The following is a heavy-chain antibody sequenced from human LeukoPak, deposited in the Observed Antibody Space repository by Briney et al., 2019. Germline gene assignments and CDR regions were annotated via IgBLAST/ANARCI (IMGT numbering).Heavy chain of an antibody. J-gene: IGHJ4*02. CDR3: ARGRAHYYDSSGYYYRYYFDY. Sequence: SETLSLTCAVYGGSFSGYYWSWIRQPPEKGLEWIGEINHSGSTNYNPSLKSRVTISVDTSKNQFSLKLSSVTAADTAVYYCARGRAHYYDSSGYYYRYYFDYWGQGTLVTVSS. CDR1: GGSFSGYY. D-gene: IGHD3-22*01. CDR2: INHSGST. V-gene: IGHV4-34*01.